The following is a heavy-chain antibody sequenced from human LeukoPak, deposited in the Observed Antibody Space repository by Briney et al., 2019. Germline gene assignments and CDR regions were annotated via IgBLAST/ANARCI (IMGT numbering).Heavy chain of an antibody. CDR2: INHSGST. V-gene: IGHV4-34*01. CDR1: GGSFSGYY. CDR3: AITVPSPGLDY. J-gene: IGHJ4*02. Sequence: SETLSLTCAVYGGSFSGYYWSWIRQPPGKGLEWIGEINHSGSTNYNPSLKSRVTISVEPSKNQFSLKLSSVTAADTAVYYCAITVPSPGLDYWGQGTLVTVSS. D-gene: IGHD5-24*01.